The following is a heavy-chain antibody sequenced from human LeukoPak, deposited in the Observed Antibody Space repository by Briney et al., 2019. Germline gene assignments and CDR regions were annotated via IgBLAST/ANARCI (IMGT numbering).Heavy chain of an antibody. CDR2: ISYDGSNK. V-gene: IGHV3-30-3*01. D-gene: IGHD3-3*01. CDR3: ARDISFKGHIIYDFWSGYRRGFDY. CDR1: GFTFSSYA. J-gene: IGHJ4*02. Sequence: GGSLRLSCAASGFTFSSYAMHWVRQAPGKGLEWVAVISYDGSNKYYADSVKGRFTISRDNSKDTLYLQMNSLRAEDTAVYYCARDISFKGHIIYDFWSGYRRGFDYWGQGTLVTVSS.